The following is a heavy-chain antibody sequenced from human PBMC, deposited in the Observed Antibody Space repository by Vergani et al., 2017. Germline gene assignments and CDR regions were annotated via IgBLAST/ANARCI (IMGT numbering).Heavy chain of an antibody. Sequence: EVQLVQPGAEVKKPGATMKISCKVSGYTFTDHYMHWVKQAPGKGLEWMGLVDPEDGETIYAEEFKGRVTIAADTSTDTAHLELSSLGSEDTAVYYCATPPTVTTGGMEVWGQGTTVIVSS. V-gene: IGHV1-69-2*01. CDR1: GYTFTDHY. J-gene: IGHJ6*02. CDR3: ATPPTVTTGGMEV. CDR2: VDPEDGET. D-gene: IGHD4-17*01.